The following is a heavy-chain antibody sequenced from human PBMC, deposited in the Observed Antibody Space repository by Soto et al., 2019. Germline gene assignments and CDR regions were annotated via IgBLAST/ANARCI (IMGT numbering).Heavy chain of an antibody. CDR3: ARDMSITIFGVVPRPVGMDV. D-gene: IGHD3-3*01. CDR2: IWYDGSNK. V-gene: IGHV3-33*08. J-gene: IGHJ6*02. CDR1: GFMFNSYA. Sequence: GGSLRLSCAASGFMFNSYAMHWVRQAPGKGLEWVAVIWYDGSNKYYADSVKGRFTISRDNSKNTLYLQMNSLRAEDTAVYYCARDMSITIFGVVPRPVGMDVWGQGTTVTVSS.